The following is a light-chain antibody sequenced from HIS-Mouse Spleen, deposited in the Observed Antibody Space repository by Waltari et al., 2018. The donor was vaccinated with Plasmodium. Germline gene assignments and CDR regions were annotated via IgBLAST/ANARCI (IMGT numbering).Light chain of an antibody. V-gene: IGLV3-1*01. CDR2: QDS. CDR3: QAWDSSTAV. J-gene: IGLJ2*01. CDR1: KLGDKY. Sequence: SYELTQPPSVSVSPGQTASITCPGDKLGDKYACWYQQKPGQSPVLVIYQDSKRRSGIPVRFSGSNSGNTATLTISGTQAMDEADYYCQAWDSSTAVFGGGTKLTVL.